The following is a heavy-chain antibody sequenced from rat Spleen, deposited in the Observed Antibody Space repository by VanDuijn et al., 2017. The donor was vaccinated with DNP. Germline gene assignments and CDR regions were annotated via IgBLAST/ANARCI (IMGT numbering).Heavy chain of an antibody. Sequence: EVQLVESGGGLVQPGNSLKLSCAASGFTFSDSAMAWVRQPPKTGLEWVATISTNVSNSDYRDSVKGRFTISRDNAKNTQYLQMDSLRSEDTATYYGATGVPLAYWGQGTLVTVSS. CDR3: ATGVPLAY. V-gene: IGHV5S10*01. J-gene: IGHJ3*01. CDR2: ISTNVSNS. CDR1: GFTFSDSA. D-gene: IGHD4-3*01.